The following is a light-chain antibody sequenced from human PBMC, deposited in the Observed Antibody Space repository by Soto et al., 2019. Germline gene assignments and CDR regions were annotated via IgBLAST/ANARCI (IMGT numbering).Light chain of an antibody. J-gene: IGLJ2*01. V-gene: IGLV2-14*01. CDR3: SSYASSSTLVV. Sequence: QSALTQPASVSGSPGQSITISCTGTNSDVGGYNYVSWYQQHPGKAPKLMVYEVTKRPSGVSNRFSGSKSGNTASLTISWLQAEDEADYYCSSYASSSTLVVFGGGTKVTVL. CDR2: EVT. CDR1: NSDVGGYNY.